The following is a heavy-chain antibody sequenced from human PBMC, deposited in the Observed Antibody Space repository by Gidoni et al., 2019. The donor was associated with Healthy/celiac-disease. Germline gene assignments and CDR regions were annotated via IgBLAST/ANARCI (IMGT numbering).Heavy chain of an antibody. V-gene: IGHV3-9*01. Sequence: EVKLVESGGGLVQPGRSLRLSCEASGFTFDDYAMPWVRQAPGKGLEWVSGIRLNSGSIGYADSVKGRFTISRDNANNSLYLQLNSLRAEDTALYYCAKVRGATTSEYFQHWGQGTLVTVSS. CDR2: IRLNSGSI. J-gene: IGHJ1*01. D-gene: IGHD1-26*01. CDR3: AKVRGATTSEYFQH. CDR1: GFTFDDYA.